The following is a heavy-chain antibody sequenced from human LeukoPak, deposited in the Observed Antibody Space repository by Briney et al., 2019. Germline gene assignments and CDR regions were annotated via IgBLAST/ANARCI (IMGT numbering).Heavy chain of an antibody. D-gene: IGHD3-3*01. CDR3: ARDILRAWEPLWSGYSPGY. CDR1: GYTFTNYY. V-gene: IGHV1-46*01. Sequence: ASVKVSCKASGYTFTNYYMHWVRQAPGQGLEWMGIINPSGGSTSYAQKFQGRVTMTRDTSTSTVYMELSSLRSEDTAVYYCARDILRAWEPLWSGYSPGYWGQGTLVTVSS. J-gene: IGHJ4*02. CDR2: INPSGGST.